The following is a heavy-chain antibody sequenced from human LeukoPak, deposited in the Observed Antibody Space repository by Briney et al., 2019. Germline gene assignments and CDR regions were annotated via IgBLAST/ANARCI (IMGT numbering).Heavy chain of an antibody. Sequence: GGSLRLSCAASGFTFSFYSMHWVRQAPGKGLEWVSCISSSGNYIYYADSVKGRFIISRDNDKNSLHLQMNILRADDTAVYYCARRLIAAATFDYWGQGTLVTVSS. CDR2: ISSSGNYI. CDR3: ARRLIAAATFDY. D-gene: IGHD6-13*01. J-gene: IGHJ4*02. CDR1: GFTFSFYS. V-gene: IGHV3-21*01.